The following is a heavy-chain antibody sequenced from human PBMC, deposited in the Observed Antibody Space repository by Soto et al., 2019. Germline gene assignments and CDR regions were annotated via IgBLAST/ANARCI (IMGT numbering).Heavy chain of an antibody. V-gene: IGHV3-23*01. D-gene: IGHD3-10*02. Sequence: EVQLLESGGGLVQPGGSLRLSCAASGVTFSSYAMSWVRQAPGKGLEWDSAISGSGGSTYYADSVKGRFTISRDNSKNTLYLQMNSLIAEDTAVYYCAKDNDRGVINYFDYWGQGTLVTVSS. J-gene: IGHJ4*02. CDR1: GVTFSSYA. CDR2: ISGSGGST. CDR3: AKDNDRGVINYFDY.